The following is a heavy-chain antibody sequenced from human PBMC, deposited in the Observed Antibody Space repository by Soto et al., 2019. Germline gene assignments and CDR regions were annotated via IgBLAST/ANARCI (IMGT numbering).Heavy chain of an antibody. J-gene: IGHJ6*02. Sequence: SETLSLTCAVDSISTYYWNWIRQSPGRGLEWIGYIYNIGRTNYNPSLRSRVTMSVDTSKNQFSLKLTSVTAADTAGYYCASSEAAKSADSDYYYYYGMDVWGQGTTVT. V-gene: IGHV4-59*01. D-gene: IGHD2-15*01. CDR1: SISTYY. CDR3: ASSEAAKSADSDYYYYYGMDV. CDR2: IYNIGRT.